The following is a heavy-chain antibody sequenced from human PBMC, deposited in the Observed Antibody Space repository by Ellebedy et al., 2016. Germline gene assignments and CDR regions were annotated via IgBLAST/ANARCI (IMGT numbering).Heavy chain of an antibody. CDR1: GGSISSYY. D-gene: IGHD2-15*01. J-gene: IGHJ5*02. CDR3: ARQGVVVAASELDP. CDR2: IYYSGST. V-gene: IGHV4-59*08. Sequence: SETLSLTCTVSGGSISSYYWSRIRQPPGKGLEWIGYIYYSGSTNYNPSLKSRVTISVDTSKNQFSLKLSSVTAADTAVYYCARQGVVVAASELDPWGQGTLVTVSS.